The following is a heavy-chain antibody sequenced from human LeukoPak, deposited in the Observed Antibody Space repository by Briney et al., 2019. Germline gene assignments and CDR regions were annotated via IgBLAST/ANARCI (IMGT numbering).Heavy chain of an antibody. CDR3: ARGDYYDSSGYYLY. D-gene: IGHD3-22*01. CDR2: IYYSGSS. Sequence: PSETLSLTCTVSGGSISDYYWSWIRQPPGKGLEWIGYIYYSGSSNYNPSLKSRVTISVDTSKNQFSLNLNSVTAADTAMYYCARGDYYDSSGYYLYWGQGALVTVSS. V-gene: IGHV4-59*01. J-gene: IGHJ4*02. CDR1: GGSISDYY.